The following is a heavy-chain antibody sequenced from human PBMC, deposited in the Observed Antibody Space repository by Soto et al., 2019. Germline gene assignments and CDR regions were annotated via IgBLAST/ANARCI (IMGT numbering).Heavy chain of an antibody. J-gene: IGHJ1*01. Sequence: VGSLRLSCASSGFSFRDFSMNWVRQAPVKVLEWVSYISSSSNTIYYADSVKGRFAISRDNAKNSLHLQMNSLRAEDTALYYCVKDESINWYSGHFRHWGQGTLVTVSS. D-gene: IGHD6-13*01. CDR1: GFSFRDFS. V-gene: IGHV3-48*04. CDR2: ISSSSNTI. CDR3: VKDESINWYSGHFRH.